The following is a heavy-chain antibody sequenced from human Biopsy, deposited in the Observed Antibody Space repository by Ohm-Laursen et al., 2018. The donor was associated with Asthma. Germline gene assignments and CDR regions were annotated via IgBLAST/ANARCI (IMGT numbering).Heavy chain of an antibody. Sequence: SETLSLTCSVSGDSISVHYWCAWIRQPPGKGLEWIGYIYYSGTTNYNPSLRGRVTISVNTSKNQFSLKLSSVSAADTAVYFCARDSRGAGPDFDSWGQGTLVTVSS. J-gene: IGHJ4*02. CDR2: IYYSGTT. CDR3: ARDSRGAGPDFDS. CDR1: GDSISVHY. V-gene: IGHV4-59*11. D-gene: IGHD6-19*01.